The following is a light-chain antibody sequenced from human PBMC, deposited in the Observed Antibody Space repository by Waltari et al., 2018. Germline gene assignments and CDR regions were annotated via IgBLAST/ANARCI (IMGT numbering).Light chain of an antibody. V-gene: IGLV8-61*01. CDR3: VLYMGSGIWV. CDR1: SVSVSSTSY. J-gene: IGLJ3*02. Sequence: QTVVTQEPSLSVSPGGTVTLTCALSSVSVSSTSYASWYQQTPGQAPRTLVYKINSRSSGVPVRFSGSMLGNKAALTITGAQAEDESDYYCVLYMGSGIWVFGGGTKLTVL. CDR2: KIN.